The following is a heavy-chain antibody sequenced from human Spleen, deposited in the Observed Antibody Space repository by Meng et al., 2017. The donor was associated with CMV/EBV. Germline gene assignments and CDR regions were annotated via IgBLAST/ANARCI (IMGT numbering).Heavy chain of an antibody. J-gene: IGHJ4*02. CDR2: IIPILGIA. V-gene: IGHV1-69*02. Sequence: SVKDSCKASGGTFSSYTISWVRQAPGQGLEWMGRIIPILGIANYAQKFQGRVTITADKSTSTAYMELSSLRSEDTAVYYCARVGYSSGWYVEYWGQGTLVTVSS. D-gene: IGHD6-19*01. CDR1: GGTFSSYT. CDR3: ARVGYSSGWYVEY.